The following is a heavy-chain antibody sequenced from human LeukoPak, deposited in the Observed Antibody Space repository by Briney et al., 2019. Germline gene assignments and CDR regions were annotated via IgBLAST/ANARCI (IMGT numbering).Heavy chain of an antibody. CDR3: ARGEYQLLYHYYYYYMDV. CDR2: IYTSGST. J-gene: IGHJ6*03. D-gene: IGHD2-2*02. V-gene: IGHV4-61*02. CDR1: GGSISSGSYY. Sequence: PSETLSLTCTVSGGSISSGSYYWSWIRQPAGKGLEWIGRIYTSGSTNYNPSLKSRVTISVDTSKNQFSLKLSSVTAADTAVYYCARGEYQLLYHYYYYYMDVWGKGTTVTVSS.